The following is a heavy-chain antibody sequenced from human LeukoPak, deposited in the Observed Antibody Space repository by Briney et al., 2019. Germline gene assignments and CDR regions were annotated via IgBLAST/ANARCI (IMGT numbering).Heavy chain of an antibody. J-gene: IGHJ3*01. Sequence: GGSLRLSCAASGFTFSNYWMSWVRQAPGKGLEWVASIKQDGSEKYCVDSVKGRFTISRDNAKNSVDLQMNSLRAEDTAVYYCGRDFGLVGTKRSFDLWGQGTMVTVSS. D-gene: IGHD1-7*01. CDR1: GFTFSNYW. CDR3: GRDFGLVGTKRSFDL. V-gene: IGHV3-7*03. CDR2: IKQDGSEK.